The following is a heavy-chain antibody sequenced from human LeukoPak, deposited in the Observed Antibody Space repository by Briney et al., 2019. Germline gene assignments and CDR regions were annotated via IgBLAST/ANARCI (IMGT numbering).Heavy chain of an antibody. CDR2: INPNSGVT. V-gene: IGHV1-2*02. J-gene: IGHJ6*02. Sequence: ASVKVSCKASGYTFTGYYMQWVRQAPGQGLEWMGWINPNSGVTSYAQKFQGRVTMTRDTSISTAYMELSRLRSGDTAVYFCARDHCVSSGCYEDYYYGMDVWGRGTTVTVSS. CDR3: ARDHCVSSGCYEDYYYGMDV. D-gene: IGHD2-2*01. CDR1: GYTFTGYY.